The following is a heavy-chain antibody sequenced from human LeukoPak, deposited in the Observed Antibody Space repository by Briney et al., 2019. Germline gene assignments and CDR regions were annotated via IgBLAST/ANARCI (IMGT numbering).Heavy chain of an antibody. V-gene: IGHV1-69*13. Sequence: SVKVSCKASGGTFSSYAISWVRQAPGQGLEWMGGIIPIFGTANYAQKFQGRVTITADESTSTAYMELSSLRSEDTAVYYCASGSSSWRYFSVRQPNYYYYGVDVWGQGTTVTVSS. J-gene: IGHJ6*02. CDR1: GGTFSSYA. CDR2: IIPIFGTA. D-gene: IGHD6-13*01. CDR3: ASGSSSWRYFSVRQPNYYYYGVDV.